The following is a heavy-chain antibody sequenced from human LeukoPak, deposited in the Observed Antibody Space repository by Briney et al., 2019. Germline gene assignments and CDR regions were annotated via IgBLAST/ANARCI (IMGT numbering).Heavy chain of an antibody. CDR3: AREIAAAGTVDPVGWFDP. V-gene: IGHV4-31*03. J-gene: IGHJ5*02. CDR1: GGSISSGGYY. CDR2: IYYSGST. D-gene: IGHD6-13*01. Sequence: PSETLSLTCTVSGGSISSGGYYWSWIRQHPGKGLEWIGYIYYSGSTYHNPSLKSRVTISVDTSKNQFSLKLSSVTAADTAVYYCAREIAAAGTVDPVGWFDPWGQGTLVTVSS.